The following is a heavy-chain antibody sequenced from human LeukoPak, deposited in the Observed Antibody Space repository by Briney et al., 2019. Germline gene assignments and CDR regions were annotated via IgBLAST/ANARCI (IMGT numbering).Heavy chain of an antibody. D-gene: IGHD3-10*01. CDR1: GGSFSGYY. Sequence: PSETLSLTCAVYGGSFSGYYWSWIRQPPGKGLEWIGEINHSGSTNYNPSLTSRVTISVDTSKNQFSLKLSSVTAADTAVYYCARGCGSGSYSYYFDYWGQGTLVTVSS. CDR2: INHSGST. V-gene: IGHV4-34*01. CDR3: ARGCGSGSYSYYFDY. J-gene: IGHJ4*02.